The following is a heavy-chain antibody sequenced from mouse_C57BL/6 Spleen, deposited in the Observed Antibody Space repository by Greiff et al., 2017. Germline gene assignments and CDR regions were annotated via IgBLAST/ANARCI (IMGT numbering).Heavy chain of an antibody. D-gene: IGHD2-2*01. CDR1: GYTFTSYW. CDR3: ARSYGYEEYYFDY. J-gene: IGHJ2*01. V-gene: IGHV1-64*01. CDR2: IHPNSGST. Sequence: QVQLQQPGAELVKPGASVKLSCKASGYTFTSYWMHWVKQRPGQGLEWIGMIHPNSGSTNYNEKFKSKATLTVDKPSSTAYMQLSSLTSEDSAVYYWARSYGYEEYYFDYWGQGTTLTVSS.